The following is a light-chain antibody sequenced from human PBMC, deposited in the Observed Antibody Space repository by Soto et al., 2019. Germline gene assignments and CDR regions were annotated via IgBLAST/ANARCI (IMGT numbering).Light chain of an antibody. CDR1: QGISNY. Sequence: DIQMTQSPSSLSASVGDRVTITCRASQGISNYLAWYQQKPGKVPKLLIYAASTLQSGVPSRFSGSGSGTDFTLTISSLQPEDVSTYYCQKYDSAPPLTFGGGTKVEVK. J-gene: IGKJ4*01. CDR3: QKYDSAPPLT. CDR2: AAS. V-gene: IGKV1-27*01.